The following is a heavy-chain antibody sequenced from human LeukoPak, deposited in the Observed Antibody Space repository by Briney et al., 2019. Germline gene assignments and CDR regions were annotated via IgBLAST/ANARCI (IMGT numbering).Heavy chain of an antibody. CDR1: GYSFTSYW. J-gene: IGHJ6*02. Sequence: GESLKISCKGSGYSFTSYWIGWVRQMPGKGLEWMGIIYPGDSDTRYSPSFQGQVTISADKSISTAYLQWSSLKASDTAMYYCARHLSRQAYYYGMDVWGQGTTVTVSS. V-gene: IGHV5-51*01. CDR3: ARHLSRQAYYYGMDV. CDR2: IYPGDSDT.